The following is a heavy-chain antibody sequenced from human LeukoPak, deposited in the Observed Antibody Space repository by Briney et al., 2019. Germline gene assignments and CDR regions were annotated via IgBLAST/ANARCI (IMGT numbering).Heavy chain of an antibody. V-gene: IGHV1-2*02. J-gene: IGHJ6*02. Sequence: ASVKVSCKASGYTFTDYSLHWVRQAPGQGLECMGWMNPHCGGTNYAQQFQGRVTMTRDTSISTAYMELSRLRSDDTAVYYCARRDCRSTSCYNANYGLDVWGQGTTVTVSS. CDR1: GYTFTDYS. CDR2: MNPHCGGT. D-gene: IGHD2-2*02. CDR3: ARRDCRSTSCYNANYGLDV.